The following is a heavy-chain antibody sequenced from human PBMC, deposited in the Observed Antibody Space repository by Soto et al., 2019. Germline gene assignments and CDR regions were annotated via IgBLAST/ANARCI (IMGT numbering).Heavy chain of an antibody. J-gene: IGHJ5*02. Sequence: SETLSLTCTVSGGSISSGGYYWSWIRQHPGKGLEWIGYIYYSGSTYYNPSLKSRVTISVDTSKNQFSLKLSSVTAADTAVYYCARAVGYYYGSGSYYNRNWFEPWGQGTLVTVSS. V-gene: IGHV4-31*03. D-gene: IGHD3-10*01. CDR2: IYYSGST. CDR1: GGSISSGGYY. CDR3: ARAVGYYYGSGSYYNRNWFEP.